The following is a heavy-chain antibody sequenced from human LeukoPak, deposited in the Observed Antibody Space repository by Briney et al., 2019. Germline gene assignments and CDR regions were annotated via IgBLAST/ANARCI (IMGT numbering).Heavy chain of an antibody. J-gene: IGHJ4*02. V-gene: IGHV3-23*01. D-gene: IGHD3-16*02. CDR1: GFTFSSYA. CDR2: ISGSGGST. CDR3: AKDSTRLRLGELSNDY. Sequence: GGSLRLSCAACGFTFSSYAMSWVRQAPGKGLEWVSAISGSGGSTYYADSVKGRFTISRDNSKNTLYLQMNSLRAEDTAVYYCAKDSTRLRLGELSNDYWGQGTLVTVSS.